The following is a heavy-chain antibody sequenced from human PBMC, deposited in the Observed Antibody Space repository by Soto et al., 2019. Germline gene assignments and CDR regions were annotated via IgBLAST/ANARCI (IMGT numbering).Heavy chain of an antibody. J-gene: IGHJ6*03. V-gene: IGHV1-3*01. CDR2: INAGNGNT. Sequence: QVQLVQSGAEVKKPGASVKVSCKASGYTFTSYAMHWVRQAPGQRLEWMGWINAGNGNTKYSQKFQGRVTITRDTSASTAYMELSSLRSEDTAVYYCARMYRIAAPPGTYYYSYSLDFGAKGTTFTSSS. CDR3: ARMYRIAAPPGTYYYSYSLDF. D-gene: IGHD6-25*01. CDR1: GYTFTSYA.